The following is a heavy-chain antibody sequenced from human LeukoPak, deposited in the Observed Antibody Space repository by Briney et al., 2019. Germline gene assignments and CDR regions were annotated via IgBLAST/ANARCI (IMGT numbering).Heavy chain of an antibody. D-gene: IGHD3-16*02. V-gene: IGHV3-53*01. J-gene: IGHJ4*02. CDR3: ARVRPYDYVWGSYRPLDY. CDR1: GFTVSTNY. Sequence: GGSLRLSCAASGFTVSTNYMTWVRQAPGKGLEWVSVIYSGSSTYYADSVKGRFTISRDNSKNTLYLQMNGLRAEDTAVYFCARVRPYDYVWGSYRPLDYWGQGTLVTVSS. CDR2: IYSGSST.